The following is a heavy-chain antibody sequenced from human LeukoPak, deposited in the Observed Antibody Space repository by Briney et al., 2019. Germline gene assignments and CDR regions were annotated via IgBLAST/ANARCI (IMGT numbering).Heavy chain of an antibody. D-gene: IGHD3-3*01. CDR2: IYYSGST. CDR3: ARQLREWPNWFDP. Sequence: KPSETLFLTCTVPGGPISSSRYYWGWIRQPPGKGLEWIGSIYYSGSTYYNPSLKSRDTIAVDTSKNQFSLKLSAVTAADTAVYYGARQLREWPNWFDPWGQGTLVTVSS. CDR1: GGPISSSRYY. J-gene: IGHJ5*02. V-gene: IGHV4-39*01.